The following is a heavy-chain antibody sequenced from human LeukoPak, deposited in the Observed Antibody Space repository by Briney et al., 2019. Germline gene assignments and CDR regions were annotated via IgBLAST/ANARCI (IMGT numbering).Heavy chain of an antibody. Sequence: GSLRLSCSASGFDLSTYEMNWVRQAPGKGLEWIADITISGHTKNYADSVKGRFTISRDNARTSLYLQMNSLRVEDTGVYYCARGDPHADLWGQGTLVTVSS. CDR3: ARGDPHADL. V-gene: IGHV3-48*03. J-gene: IGHJ5*02. CDR1: GFDLSTYE. CDR2: ITISGHTK.